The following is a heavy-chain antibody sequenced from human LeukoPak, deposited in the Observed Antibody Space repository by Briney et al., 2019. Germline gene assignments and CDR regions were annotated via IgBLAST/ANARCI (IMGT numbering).Heavy chain of an antibody. CDR3: TRDSMYGWAPWGYYYYYMDV. CDR2: IRSKAYGGTT. V-gene: IGHV3-49*03. D-gene: IGHD2-8*02. Sequence: GGSLRLSCTASGFTFGDYAMSWFRQAPGKGLEWVGFIRSKAYGGTTEYAASVKGRFTISRDDSKSIAYLQMNSLKTEDTAVYYCTRDSMYGWAPWGYYYYYMDVWGKGTTVTVSS. J-gene: IGHJ6*03. CDR1: GFTFGDYA.